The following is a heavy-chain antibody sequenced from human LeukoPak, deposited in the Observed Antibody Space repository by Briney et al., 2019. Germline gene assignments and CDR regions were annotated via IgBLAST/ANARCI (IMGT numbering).Heavy chain of an antibody. Sequence: SETLSLTCAVSGGSISSSSYYWGWIRQPPGKGLEWIGSIYYSGSTYYNPSLKSRVTISLGTSKNQFSLKLSSVTAADTAVYYCARDLSSSSNYVDGTFDFWGQGTLVTVSS. CDR3: ARDLSSSSNYVDGTFDF. J-gene: IGHJ3*01. D-gene: IGHD4-11*01. CDR2: IYYSGST. CDR1: GGSISSSSYY. V-gene: IGHV4-39*07.